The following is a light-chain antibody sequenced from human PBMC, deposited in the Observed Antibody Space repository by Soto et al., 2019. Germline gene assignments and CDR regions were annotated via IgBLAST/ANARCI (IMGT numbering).Light chain of an antibody. V-gene: IGKV3-15*01. J-gene: IGKJ4*01. CDR3: QQYNFWPPDT. Sequence: EIVMTQSPATLSVSPGERATLSCRASQSVNSNLAWYRQKPGQAPRLLISDASTRATGVPARFSGSGSRTELTLTISSLQSEDSGIYYCQQYNFWPPDTFGGGIKVEMK. CDR1: QSVNSN. CDR2: DAS.